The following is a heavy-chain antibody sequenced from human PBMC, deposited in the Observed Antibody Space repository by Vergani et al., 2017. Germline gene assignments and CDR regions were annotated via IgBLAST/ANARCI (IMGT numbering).Heavy chain of an antibody. CDR2: ISWNSGSI. CDR3: AKARCGSGYYCNWFDP. J-gene: IGHJ5*02. V-gene: IGHV3-9*01. Sequence: EVQLVESGGGLVPPGRSLRLSCAASGFTFDDYAMHWVRQAPGKGLEWVSGISWNSGSIGYADSVKGRFTISRDNAKNSLYLQMNSLRAEDTALYYCAKARCGSGYYCNWFDPWGQGTLVTVSS. CDR1: GFTFDDYA. D-gene: IGHD3-3*01.